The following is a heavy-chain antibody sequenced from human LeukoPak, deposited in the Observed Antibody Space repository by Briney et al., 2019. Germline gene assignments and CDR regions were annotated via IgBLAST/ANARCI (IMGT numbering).Heavy chain of an antibody. V-gene: IGHV4-39*07. CDR1: GGSISSSSYY. CDR3: SSGDGLEYYFDY. D-gene: IGHD3-10*01. J-gene: IGHJ4*02. CDR2: IYYSGST. Sequence: ASETLSLTCTVSGGSISSSSYYWGWIRQPPGKGLEWIGSIYYSGSTYYNPSLKSRVTISVDTSKNQFSLKLSSVTAADTAVYYCSSGDGLEYYFDYWGQGTLVTVSS.